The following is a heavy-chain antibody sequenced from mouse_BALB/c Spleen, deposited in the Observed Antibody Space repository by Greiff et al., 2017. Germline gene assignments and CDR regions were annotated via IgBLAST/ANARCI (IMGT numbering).Heavy chain of an antibody. CDR3: ASGDYGNSAAY. Sequence: EVMLVESGGGLVQPGGSLRLSCATSGFTFTDYYMSWVRQPPGKALEWLGFIRNKANGYTTEYSASVKGRFTISRDNSQSILYLQMNTLRAEDSATYYCASGDYGNSAAYWGQGTLVTVSA. CDR1: GFTFTDYY. CDR2: IRNKANGYTT. J-gene: IGHJ3*01. V-gene: IGHV7-3*02. D-gene: IGHD2-1*01.